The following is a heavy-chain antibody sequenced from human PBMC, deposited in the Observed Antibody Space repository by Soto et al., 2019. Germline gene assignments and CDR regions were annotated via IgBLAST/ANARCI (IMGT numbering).Heavy chain of an antibody. D-gene: IGHD6-13*01. CDR1: GGSISSGGYY. Sequence: QVQLQESGPGLLKSSQTLSLTCTVSGGSISSGGYYWSWIRQPPGKGLEWIGYIYYSGSTYYNPSLKSRVTLSLDTSKNQFSLKLSSVTAADAAVYYCARNKGAAAGILHWGQGTLVTVSS. CDR3: ARNKGAAAGILH. V-gene: IGHV4-30-4*01. CDR2: IYYSGST. J-gene: IGHJ4*02.